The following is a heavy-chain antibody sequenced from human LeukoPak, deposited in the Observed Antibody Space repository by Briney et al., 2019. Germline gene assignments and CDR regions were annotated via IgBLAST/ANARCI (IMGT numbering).Heavy chain of an antibody. V-gene: IGHV3-23*01. CDR2: ISGSGGST. CDR3: ARSPGDYTNFDY. Sequence: GGSLRLSCAASGFTFSSYAMSWVRQAPGKGLEWVSAISGSGGSTYYADSVKGRFTISRDNSKNTLYLQMNSLRAEDTAVYYCARSPGDYTNFDYWGQGTLVTVSS. J-gene: IGHJ4*02. D-gene: IGHD4-17*01. CDR1: GFTFSSYA.